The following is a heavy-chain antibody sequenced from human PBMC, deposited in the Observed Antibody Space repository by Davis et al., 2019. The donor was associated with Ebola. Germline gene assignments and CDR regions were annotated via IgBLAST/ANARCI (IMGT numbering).Heavy chain of an antibody. D-gene: IGHD2-15*01. CDR3: TTVLGYCSGGSCEDY. CDR2: IRSKANSYAT. J-gene: IGHJ4*02. Sequence: GESLKISCAASGFTFSGSAMHWVRQASGKGLEWVGRIRSKANSYATAYAASVKGRFTISRDDSKNTLYLQMNSLKTEDTAVYYCTTVLGYCSGGSCEDYWGQGTLVTVSS. V-gene: IGHV3-73*01. CDR1: GFTFSGSA.